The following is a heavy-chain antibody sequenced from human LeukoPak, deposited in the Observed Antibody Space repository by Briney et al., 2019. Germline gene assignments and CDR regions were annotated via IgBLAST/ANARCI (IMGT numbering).Heavy chain of an antibody. CDR2: INHSGST. V-gene: IGHV4-34*01. Sequence: PSETLSLTCAVYGGSFSGYYWSWLRQPPGKGLEWIGEINHSGSTNYNPSLKSRVTISVDTSKNQFSLKLSSVTAADTAVYYCARAGRYGTFDYWGQGTLVTVSS. CDR3: ARAGRYGTFDY. J-gene: IGHJ4*02. D-gene: IGHD4-17*01. CDR1: GGSFSGYY.